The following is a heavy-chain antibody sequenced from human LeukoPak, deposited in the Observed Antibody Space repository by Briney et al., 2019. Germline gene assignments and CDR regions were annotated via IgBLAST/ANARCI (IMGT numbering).Heavy chain of an antibody. D-gene: IGHD5-12*01. Sequence: GGSLRLSCAASGFTFSSYSMNWVRQAPGKGLEWVSHITASGTAMFYADSVKGRFTISRDNAENSLYLQMNSLRDEDTAVYYCARAQHSGYERYQYYFDYWGQGTLVTVSS. V-gene: IGHV3-48*02. CDR2: ITASGTAM. CDR1: GFTFSSYS. J-gene: IGHJ4*02. CDR3: ARAQHSGYERYQYYFDY.